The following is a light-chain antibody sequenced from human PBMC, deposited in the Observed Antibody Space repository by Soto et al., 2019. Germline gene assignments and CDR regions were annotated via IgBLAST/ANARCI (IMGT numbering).Light chain of an antibody. J-gene: IGLJ3*02. CDR1: TSNIGNNY. CDR3: ATWDSSLSGGV. CDR2: DNN. V-gene: IGLV1-51*01. Sequence: QSVLTQPPSVSSASGLKVTISCSGSTSNIGNNYVSWYQQHPGTAPKLLIYDNNRRPSGIPDRFSASKSGTSATLGITGLQTGDEADYYCATWDSSLSGGVFGGGTKLTVL.